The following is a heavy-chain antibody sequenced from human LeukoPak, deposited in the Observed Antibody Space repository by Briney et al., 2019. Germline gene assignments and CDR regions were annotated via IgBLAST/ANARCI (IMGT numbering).Heavy chain of an antibody. V-gene: IGHV1-69*04. D-gene: IGHD3-3*01. CDR1: GGTFSSYA. J-gene: IGHJ4*02. CDR2: IIPILGIA. Sequence: SVKVSCKASGGTFSSYAISWVRQAPGQGLEWMGRIIPILGIANYAQKFQGRVTITADKSTSTAYMELSSLRSEDTAVYYCARASGRLMTFDYWGQGTLVTVS. CDR3: ARASGRLMTFDY.